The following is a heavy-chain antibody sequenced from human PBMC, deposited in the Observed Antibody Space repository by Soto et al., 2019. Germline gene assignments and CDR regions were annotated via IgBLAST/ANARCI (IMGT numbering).Heavy chain of an antibody. V-gene: IGHV1-18*01. D-gene: IGHD2-2*01. CDR2: ISAYNGIT. CDR3: ARVITSSTTTWFDP. J-gene: IGHJ5*02. CDR1: GYTFTSYL. Sequence: XAVQVSCNAAGYTFTSYLISVMRQAPGQGLEWMGWISAYNGITIYAQKLQGRVTLTPDTSTSTAYLELRSLRSDATALYSCARVITSSTTTWFDPWAQGTLVTFSS.